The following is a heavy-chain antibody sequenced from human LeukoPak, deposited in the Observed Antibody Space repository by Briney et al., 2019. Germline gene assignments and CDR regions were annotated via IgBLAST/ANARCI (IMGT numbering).Heavy chain of an antibody. V-gene: IGHV3-73*01. CDR1: GFTFSASA. CDR2: IRNKANSYAT. J-gene: IGHJ4*02. CDR3: TVGVY. Sequence: GGSLRLSCAASGFTFSASAMYWVREASGKGLEWVGRIRNKANSYATTYAASVNGRFTISRDDSRNTAYLQMNSLQTEDTAMYYCTVGVYWGQGTLVTVSS.